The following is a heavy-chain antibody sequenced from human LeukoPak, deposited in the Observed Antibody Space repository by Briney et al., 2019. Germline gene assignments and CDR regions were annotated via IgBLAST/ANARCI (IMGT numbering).Heavy chain of an antibody. CDR3: ARVTRSSWYPHFDY. V-gene: IGHV4-34*01. Sequence: SETLSLTCAVYGGSFSGYYWSWIRQPPGKGLEWIGEINHSGSTNYNPSLKSRVTISVDTSKNQFSLKLSSVTAADTAVYYCARVTRSSWYPHFDYWGQGTLVTVSS. D-gene: IGHD6-13*01. CDR2: INHSGST. CDR1: GGSFSGYY. J-gene: IGHJ4*02.